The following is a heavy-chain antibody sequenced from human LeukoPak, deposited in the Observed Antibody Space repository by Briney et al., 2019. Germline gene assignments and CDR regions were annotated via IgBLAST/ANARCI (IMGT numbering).Heavy chain of an antibody. CDR1: GYSISSGYY. Sequence: SETLSLTCTVSGYSISSGYYWGWIRQPPVKGLERIGSIYHSGSTYYNPSLKSRVTISVDTSKNQFSLKLSSVTAADTAVYYCARSVGRFGEFYFDYWGQGTLVTVSS. CDR3: ARSVGRFGEFYFDY. V-gene: IGHV4-38-2*02. CDR2: IYHSGST. D-gene: IGHD3-10*01. J-gene: IGHJ4*02.